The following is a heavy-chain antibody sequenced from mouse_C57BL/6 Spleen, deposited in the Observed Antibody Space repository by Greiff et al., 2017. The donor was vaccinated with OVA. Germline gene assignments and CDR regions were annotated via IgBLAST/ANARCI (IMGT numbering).Heavy chain of an antibody. CDR3: ARGVEYFDV. J-gene: IGHJ1*03. CDR2: IWRGGST. V-gene: IGHV2-2*01. Sequence: QVQLKESGPGLVQPSQSLSITCTVSGFSLTSYGVHWVRQSPGKGLEWLGVIWRGGSTAYTAAFISRLSVSKDNSKSHVFFKMNSLQADDTAIYYSARGVEYFDVWGTGTTVTVSS. CDR1: GFSLTSYG. D-gene: IGHD1-1*01.